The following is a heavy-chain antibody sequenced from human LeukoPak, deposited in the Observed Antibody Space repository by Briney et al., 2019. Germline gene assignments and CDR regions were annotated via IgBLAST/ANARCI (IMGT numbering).Heavy chain of an antibody. CDR3: ASAGAVVVPAAMTRDWFDP. CDR1: GGSFSGYY. CDR2: INHSGST. V-gene: IGHV4-34*01. Sequence: SETLSLTCAVYGGSFSGYYWSWIRHPPGKGLEWIAEINHSGSTNYNPSLKSRVTISVDTSKNQFSLKLSSVTAADTAVYYCASAGAVVVPAAMTRDWFDPWGQGTLVTVSS. J-gene: IGHJ5*02. D-gene: IGHD2-2*01.